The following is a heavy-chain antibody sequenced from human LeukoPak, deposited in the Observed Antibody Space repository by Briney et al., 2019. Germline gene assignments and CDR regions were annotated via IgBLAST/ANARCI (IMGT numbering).Heavy chain of an antibody. V-gene: IGHV4-34*01. CDR3: ARGYPLSRY. J-gene: IGHJ4*02. CDR2: INHSGST. D-gene: IGHD2-15*01. Sequence: SETLSLTCAVYGGSFSGYYWSWIRQPPGKGLEWIGEINHSGSTNYNPSLKSRVTISVDTSKNQFSLKLSSVTAADTAVYYCARGYPLSRYWGQGTLVTVSS. CDR1: GGSFSGYY.